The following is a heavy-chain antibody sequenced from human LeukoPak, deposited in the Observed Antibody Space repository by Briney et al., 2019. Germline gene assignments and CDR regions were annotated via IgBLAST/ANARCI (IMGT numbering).Heavy chain of an antibody. CDR1: GYTFTSYD. Sequence: ASVKVSCKASGYTFTSYDINWVRQATGQGLEWMGWMNPNSGNTGYAQKFQGRVTMTRNTSISTAYMELSSLRSEDTAVYYCAREGGVRGVIIKHWFDPWGQGTLVTVSS. V-gene: IGHV1-8*01. CDR2: MNPNSGNT. D-gene: IGHD3-10*01. J-gene: IGHJ5*02. CDR3: AREGGVRGVIIKHWFDP.